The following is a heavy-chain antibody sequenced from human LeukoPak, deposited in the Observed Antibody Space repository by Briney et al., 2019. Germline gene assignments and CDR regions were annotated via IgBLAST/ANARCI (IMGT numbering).Heavy chain of an antibody. V-gene: IGHV3-15*01. CDR2: IKRQTEGWTK. J-gene: IGHJ4*02. CDR1: GFTFSNAW. CDR3: SRNADHDW. Sequence: GGALRLSCAASGFTFSNAWMNWGRQTPGKGLEWVARIKRQTEGWTKDYAAPVKGRFTISRDDSKSPLYLQMNSLETEDTAVYYCSRNADHDWWGQGTLVTVSS. D-gene: IGHD1-14*01.